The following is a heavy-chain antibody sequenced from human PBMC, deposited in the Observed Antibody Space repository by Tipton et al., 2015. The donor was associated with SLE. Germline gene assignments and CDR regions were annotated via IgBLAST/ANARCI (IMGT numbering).Heavy chain of an antibody. CDR2: GYYSGST. D-gene: IGHD6-19*01. CDR3: ARDGAGAVSGNYFDY. J-gene: IGHJ4*02. Sequence: TLSLTCSVSGGSISIYYWSWLRQAPGKGLEWIGFGYYSGSTNYSPSLKSRVSISVDTSKNQLSLRLSSVTAADTAVYYCARDGAGAVSGNYFDYWGQGILVTVSS. CDR1: GGSISIYY. V-gene: IGHV4-59*01.